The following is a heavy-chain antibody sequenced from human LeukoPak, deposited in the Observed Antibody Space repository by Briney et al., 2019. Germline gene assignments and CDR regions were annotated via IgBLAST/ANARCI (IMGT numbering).Heavy chain of an antibody. J-gene: IGHJ5*02. CDR3: ARTITMVRGVKGEFDP. Sequence: SETLSLTCAVYGGSFSGYYWSWIRQPPGKGLEWIGEINHSGSTNYNPSLKSRVSISVDTSKNQFSLTLSSVTAADTAVYYCARTITMVRGVKGEFDPWGQGTLVTVSS. CDR2: INHSGST. CDR1: GGSFSGYY. V-gene: IGHV4-34*01. D-gene: IGHD3-10*01.